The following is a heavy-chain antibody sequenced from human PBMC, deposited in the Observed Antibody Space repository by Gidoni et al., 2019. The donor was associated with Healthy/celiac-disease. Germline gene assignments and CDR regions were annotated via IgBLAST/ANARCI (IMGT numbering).Heavy chain of an antibody. CDR2: ISSSSSYI. D-gene: IGHD4-17*01. J-gene: IGHJ3*02. V-gene: IGHV3-21*01. CDR3: ARAAHDYGDYGDAFDI. CDR1: GFTFSSYS. Sequence: EVQLVESGGGLVKPGGSLRLSCAASGFTFSSYSMNWVRQAPGKGLEWVASISSSSSYIYYADSVKGRFTISRDNAKNSLYLQMNSLRAEDTAVYYCARAAHDYGDYGDAFDIWGQGTMVTVSS.